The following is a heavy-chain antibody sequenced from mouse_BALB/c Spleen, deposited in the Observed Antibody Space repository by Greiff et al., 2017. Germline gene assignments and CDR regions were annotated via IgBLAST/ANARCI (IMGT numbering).Heavy chain of an antibody. CDR3: ARMVNYYAMDY. CDR1: GFTFSSYG. J-gene: IGHJ4*01. V-gene: IGHV5-6*03. D-gene: IGHD2-13*01. Sequence: DVKLVESGGGLVKPGGSLKLSCAASGFTFSSYGMSWVRQTPDKRLEWVATISSGGSYTYYPDSVKGRFTISRDNAKNTLYLQMSSLKSEDTAMYYCARMVNYYAMDYWGQGTSVTVSS. CDR2: ISSGGSYT.